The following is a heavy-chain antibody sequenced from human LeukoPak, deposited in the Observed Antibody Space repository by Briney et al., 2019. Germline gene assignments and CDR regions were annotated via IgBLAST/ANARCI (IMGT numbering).Heavy chain of an antibody. CDR3: ARKYSAGWDGGIGAFDI. CDR2: IIPKSGTT. J-gene: IGHJ3*02. CDR1: GGAFSSNL. Sequence: GASVKVSCKASGGAFSSNLIGWVRQAPGQQGLEWMGGIIPKSGTTDYAEIFQGRLTFTADESITTAYMDLTSLRSDDTAVYFCARKYSAGWDGGIGAFDIWGQGTVVTVSS. D-gene: IGHD4-11*01. V-gene: IGHV1-69*01.